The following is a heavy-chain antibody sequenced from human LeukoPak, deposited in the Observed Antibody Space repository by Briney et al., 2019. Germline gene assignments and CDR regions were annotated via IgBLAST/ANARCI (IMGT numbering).Heavy chain of an antibody. CDR1: GFTFNNYG. CDR2: ISDDGRHK. J-gene: IGHJ4*02. Sequence: PGGSLRLSCAASGFTFNNYGIHYVRQAPGKGLEWVAVISDDGRHKNYADSVKGRFTISRDNSNNTLYLQMNSLRVEDTGVYYCAKDRETTASGTFDYWGQGTLVTVFS. V-gene: IGHV3-30*18. D-gene: IGHD6-13*01. CDR3: AKDRETTASGTFDY.